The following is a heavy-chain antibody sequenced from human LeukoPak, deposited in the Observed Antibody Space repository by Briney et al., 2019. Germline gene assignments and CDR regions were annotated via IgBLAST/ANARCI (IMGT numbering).Heavy chain of an antibody. D-gene: IGHD3-10*01. CDR2: IKSKTDGGTT. CDR3: TTSRGYYYYYMDV. J-gene: IGHJ6*03. CDR1: GYTFSNAW. Sequence: GWSLRLSCAASGYTFSNAWMGWVHQAPGKGLEWVGRIKSKTDGGTTDYAAPVKGRFTISRDDSKNTLYLQMNSLKTEDTAVYYCTTSRGYYYYYMDVWGKGTTVTVSS. V-gene: IGHV3-15*01.